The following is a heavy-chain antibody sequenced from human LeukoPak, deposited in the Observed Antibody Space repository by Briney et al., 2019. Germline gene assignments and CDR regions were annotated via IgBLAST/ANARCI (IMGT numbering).Heavy chain of an antibody. CDR3: ARVYSSSWYEPPGY. CDR1: GYTFTSYG. D-gene: IGHD6-13*01. CDR2: ISAYNGNT. Sequence: AASVKVSCKASGYTFTSYGISWVRQAPGQGLEWMGWISAYNGNTNYAQKLQGRVTMTTDTSTSTAYMELRSLRSDDTAVYYCARVYSSSWYEPPGYWGQGTLVTVSS. J-gene: IGHJ4*02. V-gene: IGHV1-18*01.